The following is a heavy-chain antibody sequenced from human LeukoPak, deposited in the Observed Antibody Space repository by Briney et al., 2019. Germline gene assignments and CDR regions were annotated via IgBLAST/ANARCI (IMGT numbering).Heavy chain of an antibody. CDR3: ARGDSYGDDGYGAPWGESYGMDV. J-gene: IGHJ6*02. D-gene: IGHD5-24*01. Sequence: GGSLRLSCAASGFTVSSNYMSWVRQAPGKGLEWVSVIYSGGSTYYADSVKGRFTISRHNSKNTLYLQMNSLRAEDTAVYYCARGDSYGDDGYGAPWGESYGMDVWGQGTTVTVSS. CDR1: GFTVSSNY. V-gene: IGHV3-53*04. CDR2: IYSGGST.